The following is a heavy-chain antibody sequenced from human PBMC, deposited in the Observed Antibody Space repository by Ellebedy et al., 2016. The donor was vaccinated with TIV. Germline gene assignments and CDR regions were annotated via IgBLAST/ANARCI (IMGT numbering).Heavy chain of an antibody. J-gene: IGHJ4*02. CDR2: INPSDGDT. CDR3: ARTPRIAARYPYEY. Sequence: ASVKVSCXASGYTFTSYYLHWVRQAPGQRLEWMGIINPSDGDTRYAQKFQGRVTVTRDTSTSRVYIELSSLRSDDAAVYYCARTPRIAARYPYEYWGQGTLVTVSS. D-gene: IGHD6-6*01. V-gene: IGHV1-46*01. CDR1: GYTFTSYY.